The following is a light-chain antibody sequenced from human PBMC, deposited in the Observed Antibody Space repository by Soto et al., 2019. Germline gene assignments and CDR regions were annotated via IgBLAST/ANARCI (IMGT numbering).Light chain of an antibody. V-gene: IGLV2-23*02. CDR2: EVI. CDR3: CSYAGSSFYV. Sequence: QFVLTQVASVSGSPGQSITISCTGTSSDVGTFNLVSWYQQHPGKAPRLMIYEVIKRPSGVSNRFSGSKSGNTASLTIPGVQAEEEVDYYCCSYAGSSFYVFGTGTKVTAL. J-gene: IGLJ1*01. CDR1: SSDVGTFNL.